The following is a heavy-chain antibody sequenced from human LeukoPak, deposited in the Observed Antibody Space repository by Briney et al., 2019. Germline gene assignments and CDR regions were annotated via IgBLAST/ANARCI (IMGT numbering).Heavy chain of an antibody. D-gene: IGHD3-9*01. CDR1: GFTFSSYP. CDR3: AKLGDILTGYPYYFDY. Sequence: GGSLRLSCAASGFTFSSYPISWVRQAPGKGLEWVSTISGSGGNTYYADSVKGRFTISRDNSKNTLYLQMNSLRAEDTAVYYCAKLGDILTGYPYYFDYWGQGTLVTVSS. V-gene: IGHV3-23*01. J-gene: IGHJ4*02. CDR2: ISGSGGNT.